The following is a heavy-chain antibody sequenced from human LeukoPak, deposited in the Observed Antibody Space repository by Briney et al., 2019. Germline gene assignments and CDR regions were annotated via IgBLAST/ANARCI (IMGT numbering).Heavy chain of an antibody. V-gene: IGHV4-30-4*01. Sequence: SETLSLTCTVSGGSISSGDYYWSWIRQPPGKGLEWIGYIYYSGSTYYNPSLKSRVTISVDTSKHQFSLKLSSVTAADTAVYYCALTYYYDSSGYYFDYWGQGTLVTVSS. CDR1: GGSISSGDYY. D-gene: IGHD3-22*01. CDR3: ALTYYYDSSGYYFDY. J-gene: IGHJ4*02. CDR2: IYYSGST.